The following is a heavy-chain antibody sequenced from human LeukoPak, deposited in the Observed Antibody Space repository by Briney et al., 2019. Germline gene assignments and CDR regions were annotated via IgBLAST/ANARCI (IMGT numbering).Heavy chain of an antibody. CDR1: GFTFDDYG. J-gene: IGHJ4*02. CDR2: ISWNGDSI. CDR3: AIDWPIDY. Sequence: PGGSLRLSCAASGFTFDDYGMTWVRQTPGKQLEWVSGISWNGDSIGYADSVKGRFTISRDNAKNSLYLQMNSLRAEDTAVYYCAIDWPIDYWGQGTLVTVSS. V-gene: IGHV3-20*04.